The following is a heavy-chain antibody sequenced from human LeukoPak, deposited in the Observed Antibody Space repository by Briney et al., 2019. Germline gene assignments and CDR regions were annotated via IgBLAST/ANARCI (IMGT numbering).Heavy chain of an antibody. Sequence: GGSLRLSCEASGFTFSSYSMNWVRQAPGKGLEWVSSISSSSSYIYYADSVKGRFTISRDNAKNSLYLQMNSLRAEDTAVYYCASSLVVINAPFDYWGQGALVTVSS. CDR1: GFTFSSYS. CDR3: ASSLVVINAPFDY. CDR2: ISSSSSYI. V-gene: IGHV3-21*01. D-gene: IGHD3-22*01. J-gene: IGHJ4*02.